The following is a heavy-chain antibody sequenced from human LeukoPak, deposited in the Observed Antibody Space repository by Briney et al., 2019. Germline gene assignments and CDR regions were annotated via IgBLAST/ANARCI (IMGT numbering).Heavy chain of an antibody. D-gene: IGHD5-12*01. CDR1: GFTFDDYA. V-gene: IGHV3-9*03. Sequence: PGRSLRLSCAASGFTFDDYAMHWVRQAPGKGLEWVSGISWNSGSIGYADSVKGRFTISRDNAKNSLYLQMNSLRAEDMALYYCAKTSIREIVATIYWYFDLWGRGTLVTVSS. J-gene: IGHJ2*01. CDR3: AKTSIREIVATIYWYFDL. CDR2: ISWNSGSI.